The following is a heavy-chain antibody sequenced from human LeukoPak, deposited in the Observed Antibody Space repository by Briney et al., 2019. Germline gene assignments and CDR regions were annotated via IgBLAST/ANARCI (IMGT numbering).Heavy chain of an antibody. CDR3: AKDRVVVITTGAFDI. Sequence: PGGSLRLSCAASGFTFDDYAMHWVRQAPGKGLEWVSGISWNSGSIGYADSVKGRSTISRDNAKNSLYLQMNSLRAEDTALYYCAKDRVVVITTGAFDIWGQGTMVTVSS. CDR2: ISWNSGSI. J-gene: IGHJ3*02. D-gene: IGHD3-22*01. CDR1: GFTFDDYA. V-gene: IGHV3-9*01.